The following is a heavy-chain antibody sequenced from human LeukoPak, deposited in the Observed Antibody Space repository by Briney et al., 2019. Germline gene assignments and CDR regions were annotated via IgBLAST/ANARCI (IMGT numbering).Heavy chain of an antibody. CDR3: ASTQVNVYSGYGRSSGWSYYFDY. CDR1: GFTFSSYA. V-gene: IGHV3-30*14. J-gene: IGHJ4*02. Sequence: GGSLRLSCAASGFTFSSYAMHWVRQAPGKGLEWVAVISYDGSNKYYADSVKGRFTISRDNSKNTLYLQMNSLRAEDTAVYYCASTQVNVYSGYGRSSGWSYYFDYWGQGTLVTVSS. D-gene: IGHD5-12*01. CDR2: ISYDGSNK.